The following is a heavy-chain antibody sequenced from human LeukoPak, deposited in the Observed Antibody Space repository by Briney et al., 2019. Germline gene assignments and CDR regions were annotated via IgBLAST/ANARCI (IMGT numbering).Heavy chain of an antibody. J-gene: IGHJ4*02. CDR2: IYTSGST. D-gene: IGHD4/OR15-4a*01. V-gene: IGHV4-61*02. Sequence: SETLSLTCTVSGASISSGNYYWSWIWQPAGKGLEWIGRIYTSGSTTYNPTLQSRVTISADTSKNQLSLKLSSVTAADSAMYYCARESDLSNYDRTDYWGQGTLVTVSS. CDR3: ARESDLSNYDRTDY. CDR1: GASISSGNYY.